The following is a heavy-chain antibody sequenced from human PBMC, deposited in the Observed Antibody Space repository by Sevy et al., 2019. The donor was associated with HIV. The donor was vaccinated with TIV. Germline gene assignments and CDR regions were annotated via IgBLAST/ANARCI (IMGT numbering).Heavy chain of an antibody. J-gene: IGHJ4*02. D-gene: IGHD3-22*01. Sequence: GGSLRLSCAASGFTFSNAWMSWVRQAPGKGLEWVGRIKSKTDGGTTDYAAPVKGRFTISSDDSKNTLYLQMNSLKTEDTAVYYCTTLSYYYDSSGYYYSDYWGQGTLVTVSS. CDR2: IKSKTDGGTT. CDR1: GFTFSNAW. CDR3: TTLSYYYDSSGYYYSDY. V-gene: IGHV3-15*01.